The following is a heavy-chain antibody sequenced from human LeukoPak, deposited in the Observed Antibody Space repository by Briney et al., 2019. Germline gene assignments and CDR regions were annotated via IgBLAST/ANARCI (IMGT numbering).Heavy chain of an antibody. D-gene: IGHD1-26*01. J-gene: IGHJ4*02. CDR1: GFTFRGYS. CDR2: ISTSSIYI. CDR3: ARSPGILGTNYFDY. V-gene: IGHV3-21*01. Sequence: GRSLRLSCAASGFTFRGYSMIWVPQAPGKGLEWVSVISTSSIYIYYADSVKGRFTISRDNAKNSLYLQMNSLRAEDTAVYYCARSPGILGTNYFDYWGQGTLVTVSS.